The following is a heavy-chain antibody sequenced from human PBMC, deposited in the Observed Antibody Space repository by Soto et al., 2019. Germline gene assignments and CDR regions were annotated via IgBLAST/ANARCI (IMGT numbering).Heavy chain of an antibody. D-gene: IGHD2-15*01. CDR3: ATYCSGGGCPLS. J-gene: IGHJ4*02. CDR2: IYYSGST. V-gene: IGHV4-61*01. Sequence: SETLSLTCTVSGGSVSSGSYYWSWIRQPPGKGLEWIGYIYYSGSTNYNPSLKSRVTISVDTSKNQFSLKLTSVTAADTAVYYCATYCSGGGCPLSWGQGTLVTVSS. CDR1: GGSVSSGSYY.